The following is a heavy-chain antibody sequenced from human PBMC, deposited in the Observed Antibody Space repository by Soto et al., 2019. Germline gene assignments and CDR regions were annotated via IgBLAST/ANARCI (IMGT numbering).Heavy chain of an antibody. CDR3: ARTRAATDSLYWFYP. CDR2: IIPILNIA. Sequence: QVQLVQSGAEVKKPGSSVKVSCKASGGTFSSYPISWVRQAPGQGLEWMGRIIPILNIANYAQKFQGRVTLTADKSTNTAYMELSSLRSEDTAAYYCARTRAATDSLYWFYPWGQGTLVTVSS. J-gene: IGHJ5*02. D-gene: IGHD2-21*01. CDR1: GGTFSSYP. V-gene: IGHV1-69*02.